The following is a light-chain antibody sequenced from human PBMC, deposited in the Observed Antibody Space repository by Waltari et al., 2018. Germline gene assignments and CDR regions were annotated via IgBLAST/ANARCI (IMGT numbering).Light chain of an antibody. CDR2: MND. CDR1: GPHIGPTP. V-gene: IGLV1-44*01. J-gene: IGLJ1*01. CDR3: ASWDDSLNGHYV. Sequence: HSVLPQPPSPSGPPGQRLTISGSGSGPHIGPTPVNWSQQFPGTAPKLLMYMNDERPSGVPDRFSGSKSATSASLVISGLQSEDEADYYCASWDDSLNGHYVFGSGTKVTVL.